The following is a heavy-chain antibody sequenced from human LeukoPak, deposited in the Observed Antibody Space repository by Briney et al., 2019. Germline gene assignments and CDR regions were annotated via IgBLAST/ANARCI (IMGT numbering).Heavy chain of an antibody. J-gene: IGHJ4*02. CDR1: GGSFSGYY. Sequence: PSETLSLTCAVYGGSFSGYYWSWIRQPPGKGLEWIGEINHSGSTNYNPSLKSRVTISVDTSKNQFSLKLSSVTAADTAVYYCARISSGRYSSRSWFDYWGQGTLVTVSP. V-gene: IGHV4-34*01. CDR3: ARISSGRYSSRSWFDY. D-gene: IGHD6-19*01. CDR2: INHSGST.